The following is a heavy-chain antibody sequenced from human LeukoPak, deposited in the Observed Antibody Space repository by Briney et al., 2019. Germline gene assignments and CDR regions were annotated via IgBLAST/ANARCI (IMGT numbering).Heavy chain of an antibody. D-gene: IGHD1-26*01. CDR2: INHSGST. CDR3: ARRNSGSYYDAFDI. V-gene: IGHV4-34*01. CDR1: GGSFSGYY. J-gene: IGHJ3*02. Sequence: PSETLSLTCAVYGGSFSGYYWSWIRQPPGKGLEWIGEINHSGSTNYNPSLKSRVTISVDTSKNQFSLKLSSVTAADTAVYYCARRNSGSYYDAFDIWGQGTMVTVSS.